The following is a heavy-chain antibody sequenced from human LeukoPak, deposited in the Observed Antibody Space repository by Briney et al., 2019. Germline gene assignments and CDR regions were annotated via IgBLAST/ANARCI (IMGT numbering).Heavy chain of an antibody. CDR3: AKALYYYGSGYDY. J-gene: IGHJ4*02. CDR1: GFAFSSYA. D-gene: IGHD3-10*01. Sequence: GGSLRLSCAASGFAFSSYAMSWVRQAPGKGLEWVSAISGSGGSTYYADSVKGRFTISRDNSKNTLYLQVNSLRAEDTAVYYCAKALYYYGSGYDYWGQGTLVTVSS. CDR2: ISGSGGST. V-gene: IGHV3-23*01.